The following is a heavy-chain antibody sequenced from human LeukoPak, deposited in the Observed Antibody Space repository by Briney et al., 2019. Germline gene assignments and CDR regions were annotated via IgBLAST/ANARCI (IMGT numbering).Heavy chain of an antibody. V-gene: IGHV4-38-2*02. D-gene: IGHD3-16*02. J-gene: IGHJ4*02. CDR3: ARARRIMITFGGNVVIGYFDY. Sequence: SETLSLTCTVSGYSISSGYYWGWIRQPPGKGLEWIGSIYHSGSTYYNPSLKSRVTISVDTSKNQFSLKLSSVTAADTAVYYCARARRIMITFGGNVVIGYFDYWGQGTLVTVSS. CDR2: IYHSGST. CDR1: GYSISSGYY.